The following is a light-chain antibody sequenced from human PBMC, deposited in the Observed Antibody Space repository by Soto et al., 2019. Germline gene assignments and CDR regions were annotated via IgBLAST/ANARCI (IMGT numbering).Light chain of an antibody. CDR3: QQHYSSPQT. CDR1: QSVLYSSNNKNY. CDR2: WAS. V-gene: IGKV4-1*01. Sequence: DIVMTQSPDTLAVSLGERATINCKSSQSVLYSSNNKNYLAWYQQKPGQPPKLLIYWASTRESGVPDRFSGSGSGTDFTLTISSLQAEDVAAYYCQQHYSSPQTFGQGIKVEIK. J-gene: IGKJ1*01.